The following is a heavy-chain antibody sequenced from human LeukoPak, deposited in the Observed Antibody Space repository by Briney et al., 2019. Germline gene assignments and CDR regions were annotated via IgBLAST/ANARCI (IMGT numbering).Heavy chain of an antibody. CDR1: GYTFTGYY. J-gene: IGHJ4*02. D-gene: IGHD3-10*01. Sequence: ASVKASCKASGYTFTGYYMHWVRQAPGQGLEWMGWINPNSGGTNYAQKFQGRVTMTRDTSISTAYMELSRLRSDDTAVYYCARDGEYGSGSYSKDYFDYWGQGTLVTVSS. CDR3: ARDGEYGSGSYSKDYFDY. V-gene: IGHV1-2*02. CDR2: INPNSGGT.